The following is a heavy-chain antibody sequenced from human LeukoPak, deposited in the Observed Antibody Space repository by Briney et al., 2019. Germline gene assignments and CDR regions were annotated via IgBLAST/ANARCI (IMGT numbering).Heavy chain of an antibody. CDR1: GGNFRNYA. CDR2: ISAYNGNT. J-gene: IGHJ4*02. D-gene: IGHD2-21*02. CDR3: ARLAYCGGDCYRDFDY. Sequence: GASVKVSCKASGGNFRNYAISWVRQAPGQRLEWMGWISAYNGNTNYAQKLQGRVTMTTDTSTSTAYMELRSLRSDDTAVYYCARLAYCGGDCYRDFDYWGQGTLVTVSS. V-gene: IGHV1-18*01.